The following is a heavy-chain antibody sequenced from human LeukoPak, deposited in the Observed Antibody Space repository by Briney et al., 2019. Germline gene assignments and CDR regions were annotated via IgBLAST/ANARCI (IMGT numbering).Heavy chain of an antibody. CDR2: IHYTGST. CDR1: AGSISSNGYY. V-gene: IGHV4-39*01. Sequence: SETLSLTCSVSAGSISSNGYYWGWIRQLPGKGLEWIGSIHYTGSTYYNPSLKSRVTISVDTSKNQFSLKLSSVTAADTAVYYCARSAGDYFDYWGQGTLVTVSS. CDR3: ARSAGDYFDY. J-gene: IGHJ4*02. D-gene: IGHD3-10*01.